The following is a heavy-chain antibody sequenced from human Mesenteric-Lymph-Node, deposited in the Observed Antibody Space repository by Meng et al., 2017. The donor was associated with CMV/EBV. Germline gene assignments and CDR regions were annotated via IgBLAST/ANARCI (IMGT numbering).Heavy chain of an antibody. CDR3: AKESYDGDFDY. J-gene: IGHJ4*02. CDR2: ISNSGTHT. CDR1: GFTFSIFT. D-gene: IGHD3-3*01. V-gene: IGHV3-23*01. Sequence: SCAASGFTFSIFTMSWVRQDPGKGLEWVSAISNSGTHTYYADSVKGRFSFSRDNSNNMLFLQMDSLRADDTAIYYCAKESYDGDFDYWGQGTLVTVSS.